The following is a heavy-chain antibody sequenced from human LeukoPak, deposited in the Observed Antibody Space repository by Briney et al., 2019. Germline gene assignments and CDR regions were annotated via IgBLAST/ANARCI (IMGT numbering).Heavy chain of an antibody. Sequence: SETLSLTCTVSGGSISSYYWSWIRQPPGKGLEWIGYIYYSGSTNYNPSLKSRVTISVDTSKNQFSLKLSPVTAADTAVYYCARYSGYARAYYFDYWGQGTLVTVSS. D-gene: IGHD5-12*01. CDR2: IYYSGST. J-gene: IGHJ4*02. CDR1: GGSISSYY. CDR3: ARYSGYARAYYFDY. V-gene: IGHV4-59*01.